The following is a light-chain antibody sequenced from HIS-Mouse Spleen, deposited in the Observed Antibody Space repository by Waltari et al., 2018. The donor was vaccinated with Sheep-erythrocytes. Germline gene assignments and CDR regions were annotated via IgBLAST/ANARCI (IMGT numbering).Light chain of an antibody. J-gene: IGLJ3*02. CDR3: CPYAGSSTPWV. V-gene: IGLV2-23*01. Sequence: QSALTQPASVSGSPGQSITISCTGTSSDVGSYNLVPWYQQHPGKAPKRMIYAGSKRPSGFSNRFSGSKSGNTASLTISGLQAEDEADYYCCPYAGSSTPWVFGGGTKLTVL. CDR1: SSDVGSYNL. CDR2: AGS.